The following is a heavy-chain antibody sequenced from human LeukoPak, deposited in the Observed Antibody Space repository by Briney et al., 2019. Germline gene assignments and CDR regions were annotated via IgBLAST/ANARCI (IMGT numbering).Heavy chain of an antibody. CDR3: ARVLVPYYDSAPFDY. Sequence: GGSLRLSCAASGFTFGSYSMNWVRQAPGKGLEWVSYISSSSSTIYYADSVKGRFTISRDNAKNSLYLQMNSLRAEDTAVYYCARVLVPYYDSAPFDYWGQGTLVTVSS. CDR1: GFTFGSYS. D-gene: IGHD3-22*01. CDR2: ISSSSSTI. J-gene: IGHJ4*02. V-gene: IGHV3-48*04.